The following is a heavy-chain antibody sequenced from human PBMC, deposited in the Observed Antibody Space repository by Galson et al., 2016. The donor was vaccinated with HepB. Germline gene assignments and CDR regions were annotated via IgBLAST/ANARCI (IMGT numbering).Heavy chain of an antibody. CDR3: ARDNVMGAKNWFDP. CDR2: IYYGGST. CDR1: GGSISSAGFY. Sequence: TLSLTCTVSGGSISSAGFYWTWIRQLPGRGLEWIGYIYYGGSTFYNPSLQSRVTMSVDTSNNQFSLRLNSVTAADTAVYYCARDNVMGAKNWFDPWGQGTLVTASS. D-gene: IGHD1-26*01. V-gene: IGHV4-31*03. J-gene: IGHJ5*02.